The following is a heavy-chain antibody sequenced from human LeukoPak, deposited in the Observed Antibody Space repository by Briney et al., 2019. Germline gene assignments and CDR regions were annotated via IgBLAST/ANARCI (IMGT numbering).Heavy chain of an antibody. V-gene: IGHV3-15*01. Sequence: GGSLRLSCAASGFTFSNAWMSWVRQAPGKGLEWVGRIKSKTDGGTTDYAAPVKGRFTISRDDSKNTLYLQMNSLKTEDTAVYYCTTDFPRWSYDSSGYYFPFDYWGQGTLVTVSS. J-gene: IGHJ4*02. CDR3: TTDFPRWSYDSSGYYFPFDY. CDR2: IKSKTDGGTT. D-gene: IGHD3-22*01. CDR1: GFTFSNAW.